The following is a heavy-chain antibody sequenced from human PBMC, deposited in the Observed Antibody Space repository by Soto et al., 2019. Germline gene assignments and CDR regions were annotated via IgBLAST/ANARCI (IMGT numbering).Heavy chain of an antibody. D-gene: IGHD5-12*01. J-gene: IGHJ4*02. Sequence: EVQLVESGGGLVQPGGSLRLSCAASGFTVSSNYMSWVRQAPGKGLEWVSVIYSGGSTYYADSVKGRFTISRDNSENTLYLQMNSLRDEDTAVYYCAVYSGYDFGFDYGGQGTLVTVSS. CDR2: IYSGGST. CDR3: AVYSGYDFGFDY. CDR1: GFTVSSNY. V-gene: IGHV3-66*01.